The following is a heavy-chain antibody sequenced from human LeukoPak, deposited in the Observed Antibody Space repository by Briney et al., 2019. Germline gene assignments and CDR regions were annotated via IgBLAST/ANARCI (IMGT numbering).Heavy chain of an antibody. Sequence: PGRSLRLSCAASGFTFSTYAMHWVRQAPGKGLEWVAVISYDGSNKYYADAVKGRFTISRDNSKNTLYLQMNSLRAEDTAVYYCAKYTAVGVRWFDPWGQGTLVTVSS. CDR3: AKYTAVGVRWFDP. V-gene: IGHV3-30*04. CDR1: GFTFSTYA. D-gene: IGHD4-23*01. J-gene: IGHJ5*02. CDR2: ISYDGSNK.